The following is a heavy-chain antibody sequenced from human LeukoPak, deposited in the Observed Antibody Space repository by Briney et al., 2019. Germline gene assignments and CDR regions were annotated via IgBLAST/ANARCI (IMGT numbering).Heavy chain of an antibody. CDR3: ARDPIEYYYGSGSYWI. Sequence: ASVKVSCKASGYTSTSYFMHWVRQAPGQGLEWMGIINPSGGSTSYAQKFQGRVTMTRDTSTSTVYMELSSLRSEDTAVYYCARDPIEYYYGSGSYWIWGQGTLVTVSS. D-gene: IGHD3-10*01. CDR1: GYTSTSYF. V-gene: IGHV1-46*01. J-gene: IGHJ4*02. CDR2: INPSGGST.